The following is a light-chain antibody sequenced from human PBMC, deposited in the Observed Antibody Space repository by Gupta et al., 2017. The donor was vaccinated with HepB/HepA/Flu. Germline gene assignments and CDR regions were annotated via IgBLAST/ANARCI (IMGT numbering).Light chain of an antibody. CDR3: QQRSNWPLT. CDR2: DAS. Sequence: EIVFTHSPATLSLSPGERATLSCRASQSVSSYLAGYQQKPGQAPRLLIYDASNRATGIPARFSGSGSGTDFTLTISSLEPEDFAVYYCQQRSNWPLTFGGGTKVEIK. V-gene: IGKV3-11*01. J-gene: IGKJ4*01. CDR1: QSVSSY.